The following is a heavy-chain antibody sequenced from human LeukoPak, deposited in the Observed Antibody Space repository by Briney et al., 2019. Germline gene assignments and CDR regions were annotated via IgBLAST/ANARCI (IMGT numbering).Heavy chain of an antibody. CDR2: INQDGSEK. D-gene: IGHD1-14*01. Sequence: PGGSLRLSCAASGFTFGYYWMSWVRQAPGKGLEWVAIINQDGSEKYYVDSVKGRFTISRDNAKNSLYLQMNSLRAEDTAVYYCARVEREPPDSWGQGTLVTVSS. V-gene: IGHV3-7*01. CDR3: ARVEREPPDS. CDR1: GFTFGYYW. J-gene: IGHJ4*02.